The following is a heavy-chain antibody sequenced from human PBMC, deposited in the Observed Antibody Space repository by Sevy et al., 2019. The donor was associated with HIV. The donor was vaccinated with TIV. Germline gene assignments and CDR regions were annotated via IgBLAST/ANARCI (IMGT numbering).Heavy chain of an antibody. V-gene: IGHV3-33*01. Sequence: GGSLILSCAASGFTFSDYGMHWVRQAPGKGLEWVAVIWYDGSNKYYAESVKGGFTISQDNSKNTLYVQMNSLRAEDTAVYYCARDKLLPVMITMVRGALSYYFDYWGQGTLVTVSS. J-gene: IGHJ4*02. CDR2: IWYDGSNK. D-gene: IGHD3-10*01. CDR3: ARDKLLPVMITMVRGALSYYFDY. CDR1: GFTFSDYG.